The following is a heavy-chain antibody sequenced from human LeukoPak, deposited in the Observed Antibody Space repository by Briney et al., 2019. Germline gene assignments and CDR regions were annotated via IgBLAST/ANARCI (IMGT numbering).Heavy chain of an antibody. CDR1: GFTFSSYS. CDR2: ISYDGGNT. V-gene: IGHV3-30*03. D-gene: IGHD3-16*01. J-gene: IGHJ2*01. CDR3: ACGGRHFDL. Sequence: GGTLRLSCAASGFTFSSYSRHWVRHAPGKGVEGVSVISYDGGNTYYTHSVKGRFIISRDNSKNTLYLQMNSLRAEDTAVYYGACGGRHFDLWGRGNLVTVS.